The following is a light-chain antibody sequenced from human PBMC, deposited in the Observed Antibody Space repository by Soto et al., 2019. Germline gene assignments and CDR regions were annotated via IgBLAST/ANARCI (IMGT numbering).Light chain of an antibody. J-gene: IGLJ2*01. CDR3: CSFAVTNSLI. CDR1: INDVGAYSY. Sequence: QSALSQPRSVAGSPGQSVTISCSGTINDVGAYSYVSWYQQYPGKGPKLIIYDATKRPSGVAERFSGSKSGNRASLTISGLQADDEAYYYCCSFAVTNSLIFGEGTKLTVL. V-gene: IGLV2-11*01. CDR2: DAT.